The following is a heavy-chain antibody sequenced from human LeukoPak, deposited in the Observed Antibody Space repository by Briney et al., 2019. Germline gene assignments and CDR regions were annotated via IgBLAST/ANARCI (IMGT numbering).Heavy chain of an antibody. CDR1: GGSFSGYY. J-gene: IGHJ4*02. Sequence: SETLSLTCAVYGGSFSGYYWSWIRQPPGKGLEWIGEINHSGSTNYNPSLKSRVTISVDTSKNQFSLKLSSVTAADTAVYYCARHLIRLLRYFDWSPYFDYWGQGTLVTASS. V-gene: IGHV4-34*01. CDR3: ARHLIRLLRYFDWSPYFDY. D-gene: IGHD3-9*01. CDR2: INHSGST.